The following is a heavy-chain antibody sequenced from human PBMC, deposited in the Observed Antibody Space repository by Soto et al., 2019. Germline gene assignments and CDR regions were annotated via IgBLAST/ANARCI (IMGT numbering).Heavy chain of an antibody. CDR3: ARVNSYGSLYDY. Sequence: AVHVSCKASGYTVTSYGILGLRPAPGQGLEWMGWISAYNGNTNYAQKLQGRVTMTTDTSTSTAYMELRSLRSDDTAVYYCARVNSYGSLYDYWGQGTLVTVSS. D-gene: IGHD5-18*01. CDR2: ISAYNGNT. J-gene: IGHJ4*02. V-gene: IGHV1-18*04. CDR1: GYTVTSYG.